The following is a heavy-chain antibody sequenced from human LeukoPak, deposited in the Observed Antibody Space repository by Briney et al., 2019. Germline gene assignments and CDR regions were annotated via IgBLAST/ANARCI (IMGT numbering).Heavy chain of an antibody. CDR1: GYTFSDYY. CDR2: ISGGGSII. V-gene: IGHV3-11*01. J-gene: IGHJ4*02. CDR3: ASPYSSSFGY. Sequence: GASLRLSRAASGYTFSDYYMSWIPGAPGRGLECVSYISGGGSIIYYADSVRGRVTISRDNSKNSLYLQMNNLRAEDTAVYYCASPYSSSFGYGGQGHRVTVTS. D-gene: IGHD6-6*01.